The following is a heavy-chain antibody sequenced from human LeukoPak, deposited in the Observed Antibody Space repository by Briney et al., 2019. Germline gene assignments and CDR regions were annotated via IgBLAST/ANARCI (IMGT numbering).Heavy chain of an antibody. V-gene: IGHV1-2*02. CDR3: ARVWRYDILTGYYPY. Sequence: ASVKVSCKASGYTFTGYYMYWVRQAPGQGLEWMGWINPNSGGTNYAQKFQGRVTMTRDTSISTAYMELSRLRSDDTAVYYCARVWRYDILTGYYPYWGQGTLVTVSS. D-gene: IGHD3-9*01. J-gene: IGHJ4*02. CDR2: INPNSGGT. CDR1: GYTFTGYY.